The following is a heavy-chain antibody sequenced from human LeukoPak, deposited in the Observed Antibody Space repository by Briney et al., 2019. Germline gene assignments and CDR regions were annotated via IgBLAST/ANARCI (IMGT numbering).Heavy chain of an antibody. CDR1: GYTFTSYD. D-gene: IGHD6-6*01. CDR3: SRSSSRLLYFDP. J-gene: IGHJ5*02. V-gene: IGHV1-8*01. Sequence: ASVKVSCKASGYTFTSYDINWVRQATGQGLAWMGWMNPNSGNTGYAQKFQGRVTMTRNTSISTAYMELSSLRSEDTAVYYCSRSSSRLLYFDPWGQGTLVTVSS. CDR2: MNPNSGNT.